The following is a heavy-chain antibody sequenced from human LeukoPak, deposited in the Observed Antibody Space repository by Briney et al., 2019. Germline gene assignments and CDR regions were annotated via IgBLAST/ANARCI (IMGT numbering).Heavy chain of an antibody. CDR1: GFTFSSYA. Sequence: GGSLRLSCAASGFTFSSYAMSWVRQAPGKGLEWVSAISGSGGTTYYADSVKGRFTISRDNYKNKLFLQMNSLRAEDTALYYCAKGYCASFTCYSRFDPWGRGTLVTVSS. D-gene: IGHD2-21*02. CDR3: AKGYCASFTCYSRFDP. CDR2: ISGSGGTT. V-gene: IGHV3-23*01. J-gene: IGHJ5*02.